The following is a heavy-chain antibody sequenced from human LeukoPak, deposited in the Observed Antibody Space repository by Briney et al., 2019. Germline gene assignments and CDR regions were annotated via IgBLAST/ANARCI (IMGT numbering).Heavy chain of an antibody. CDR1: GFTVSNNY. D-gene: IGHD5-18*01. V-gene: IGHV3-66*01. Sequence: GGSLRLSCAASGFTVSNNYMNWVRQAPGKGLEWVSLIYSGGTTYYADSVKGRFTISRDGSKNTLYLQMNILRVEDTAVYYCARDPPAVTANTYGWGQGTLVTVSS. CDR3: ARDPPAVTANTYG. CDR2: IYSGGTT. J-gene: IGHJ4*02.